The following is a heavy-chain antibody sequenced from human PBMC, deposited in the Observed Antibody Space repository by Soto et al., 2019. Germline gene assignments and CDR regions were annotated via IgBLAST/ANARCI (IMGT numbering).Heavy chain of an antibody. CDR3: ARPDSSSSYYYYGMDV. CDR1: GYTFTGYY. J-gene: IGHJ6*02. Sequence: ASVNVSCKASGYTFTGYYMHWVRQAPGQGLEWMGWINPNSGGTNYAQKFQGWVTMTRDTSISTAYMELSRLRSDDTAVYYCARPDSSSSYYYYGMDVWSQETTVTVSS. V-gene: IGHV1-2*04. CDR2: INPNSGGT. D-gene: IGHD6-6*01.